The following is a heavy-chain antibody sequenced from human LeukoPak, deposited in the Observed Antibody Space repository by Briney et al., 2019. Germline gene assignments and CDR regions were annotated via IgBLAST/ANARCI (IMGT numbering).Heavy chain of an antibody. CDR2: ISSGSEII. Sequence: GGSLRLSCAASGFTFSTYNMNWVRQAPGKGLEWVSFISSGSEIIYYADSVKGRFTVSRDNAKNSLYLQMNSLRAEDTAVYYCAKGGHWSITSLYFDYWGQGTLVTVSS. V-gene: IGHV3-48*01. CDR1: GFTFSTYN. J-gene: IGHJ4*02. CDR3: AKGGHWSITSLYFDY. D-gene: IGHD3-10*01.